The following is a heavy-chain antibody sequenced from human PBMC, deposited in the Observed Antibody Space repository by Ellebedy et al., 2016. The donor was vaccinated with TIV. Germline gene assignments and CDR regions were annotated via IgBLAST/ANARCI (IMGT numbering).Heavy chain of an antibody. J-gene: IGHJ4*02. Sequence: SLKVSCXASGYTFTGYYMHWVRQAPGQGLEWMGGIIPIFGTANYAQKFQGRVTITADESTSTAYMELSSLRSEDTAVYYCIGWFGDYWGQGTLVTVSS. CDR1: GYTFTGYY. V-gene: IGHV1-69*13. CDR2: IIPIFGTA. D-gene: IGHD3-10*01. CDR3: IGWFGDY.